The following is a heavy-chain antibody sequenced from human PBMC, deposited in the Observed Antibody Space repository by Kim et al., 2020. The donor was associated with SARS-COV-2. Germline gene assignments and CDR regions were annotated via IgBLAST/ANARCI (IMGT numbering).Heavy chain of an antibody. V-gene: IGHV3-23*01. CDR2: ISGSGGST. D-gene: IGHD4-17*01. Sequence: GGSLRLSCAASGFTFSSYAMSWVRQAPGKGLEWVSAISGSGGSTYYADSVKGRFTISRDNSKSTLYLQMNSLRAEDTAVYYCAKALPPATTVTTPLDYWGQGTLVTVSS. J-gene: IGHJ4*02. CDR3: AKALPPATTVTTPLDY. CDR1: GFTFSSYA.